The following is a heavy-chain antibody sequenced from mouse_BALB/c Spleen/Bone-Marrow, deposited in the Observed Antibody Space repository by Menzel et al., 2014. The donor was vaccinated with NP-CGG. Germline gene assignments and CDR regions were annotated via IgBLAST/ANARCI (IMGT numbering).Heavy chain of an antibody. V-gene: IGHV2-6-7*01. J-gene: IGHJ4*01. D-gene: IGHD2-4*01. CDR3: ARDSFLITRALDY. Sequence: VKVEELGVGVVAPSQSLSITCTVSGFSLTGYDVSWVRQPPGKGLEWLGMIWGDGSTDYNSALKSRLSITKYNSKSQVFLKMSSLQTDDTARYYCARDSFLITRALDYWGQGASVTVSS. CDR1: GFSLTGYD. CDR2: IWGDGST.